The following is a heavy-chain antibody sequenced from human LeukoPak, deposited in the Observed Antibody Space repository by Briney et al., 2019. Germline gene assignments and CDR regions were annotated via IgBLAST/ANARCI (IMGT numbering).Heavy chain of an antibody. CDR3: AELGITMIGGV. D-gene: IGHD3-10*02. CDR1: GFTFSSYG. CDR2: ISSSGSTI. Sequence: GGSLRLSCDASGFTFSSYGMHWVRQAPGKGLEWVSYISSSGSTIYYADSVKGRFTISRDNAKNSLYLQMNSLRAEDTAVYYCAELGITMIGGVWGKGTTVTISS. V-gene: IGHV3-48*03. J-gene: IGHJ6*04.